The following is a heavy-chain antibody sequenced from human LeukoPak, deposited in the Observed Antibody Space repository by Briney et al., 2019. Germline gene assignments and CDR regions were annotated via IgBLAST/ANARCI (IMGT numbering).Heavy chain of an antibody. CDR2: IYSGGST. J-gene: IGHJ4*02. CDR3: ARLAADYYDSSGYYDPVRVYFDY. CDR1: GFTVSSNY. D-gene: IGHD3-22*01. Sequence: GGSLRLSCAASGFTVSSNYMSWVRQAPGKGLKWVSVIYSGGSTYYADSVKGRFTISRDNSKNTLYLQMNSLRAEDTAVYYCARLAADYYDSSGYYDPVRVYFDYWGQGTLVTVSS. V-gene: IGHV3-53*01.